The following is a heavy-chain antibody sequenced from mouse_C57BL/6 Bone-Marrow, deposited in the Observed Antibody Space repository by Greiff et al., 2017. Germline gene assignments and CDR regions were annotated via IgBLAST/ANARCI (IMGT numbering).Heavy chain of an antibody. V-gene: IGHV1-85*01. D-gene: IGHD1-1*01. CDR3: AIRPGFTTVVGDYFDY. CDR1: GYTFTSYD. J-gene: IGHJ2*01. Sequence: QVQLQQSGPELVKPGASVKLSCKASGYTFTSYDINWVKQRPGQGLEWIGWIYPRDGSTKYNEKFKGKATLTVDTSSSTAYMELHSLTSEDSAVYFCAIRPGFTTVVGDYFDYWGQGTTLTVSS. CDR2: IYPRDGST.